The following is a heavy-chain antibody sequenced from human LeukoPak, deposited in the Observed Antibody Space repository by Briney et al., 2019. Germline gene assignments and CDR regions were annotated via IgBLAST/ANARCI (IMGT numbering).Heavy chain of an antibody. Sequence: GGSLRLSCAASGFTFSSYSMNWVRQAPGKGLEWVSSISSSSSYIYYADSVKGRFTISRDNAKNSLYLQMNSLRAEDTAVYYCARLDWSNAFDIWGQGTMVTVSS. J-gene: IGHJ3*02. V-gene: IGHV3-21*01. CDR1: GFTFSSYS. CDR3: ARLDWSNAFDI. D-gene: IGHD3/OR15-3a*01. CDR2: ISSSSSYI.